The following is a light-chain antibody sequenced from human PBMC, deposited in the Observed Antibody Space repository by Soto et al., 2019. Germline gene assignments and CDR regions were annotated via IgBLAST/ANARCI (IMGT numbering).Light chain of an antibody. CDR3: KQYKDWSQIT. CDR1: QSINRN. J-gene: IGKJ4*01. Sequence: EIVMTQSPATLSVSPGERATLSCRASQSINRNVAWYQQKSGQAPRLLIYEASTRATGIPARFSGSGSGTEFSLTISSLQSEDFDVYYCKQYKDWSQITFGGGTQVEIK. CDR2: EAS. V-gene: IGKV3-15*01.